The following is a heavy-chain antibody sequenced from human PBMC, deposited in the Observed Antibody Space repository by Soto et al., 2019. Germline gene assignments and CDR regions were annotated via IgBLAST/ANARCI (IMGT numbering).Heavy chain of an antibody. V-gene: IGHV1-69*01. D-gene: IGHD5-12*01. CDR1: GGTFSSYA. Sequence: QVQLVQSGAEVKKPGSSVKVSCKASGGTFSSYAISWVRQAPGQGLEWMGGIIPIFGTANYAQKFQGRVMITADEATSTAYMELSSLRSEDTAVYYCARDMVLGYGYTPEGDYYYGMDVWGQGTTVTVSS. CDR2: IIPIFGTA. J-gene: IGHJ6*02. CDR3: ARDMVLGYGYTPEGDYYYGMDV.